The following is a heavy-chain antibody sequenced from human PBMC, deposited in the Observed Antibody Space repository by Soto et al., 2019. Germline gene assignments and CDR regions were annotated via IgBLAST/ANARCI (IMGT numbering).Heavy chain of an antibody. J-gene: IGHJ6*02. CDR2: IYYSGST. CDR1: GGSISSYY. D-gene: IGHD2-2*01. V-gene: IGHV4-59*01. Sequence: TSETLSLTCTVSGGSISSYYWSWIRQPPGKGLEWIGYIYYSGSTNYNPSLKSRVTISVDTSKNQFSLKLSSVTAADTAVYYCARQSEAIYGMDVWGQGTTVTVSS. CDR3: ARQSEAIYGMDV.